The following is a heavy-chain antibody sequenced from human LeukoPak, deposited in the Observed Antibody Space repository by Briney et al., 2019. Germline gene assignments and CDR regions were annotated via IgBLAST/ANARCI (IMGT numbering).Heavy chain of an antibody. D-gene: IGHD3-22*01. CDR2: IHYRGST. Sequence: NPSETLSLTCTVSGASISTYYWSWIRQPPGKGLEWIGDIHYRGSTNYNPSLKSRVTISVDTSKNQFFLKLSSVTAADTAVYYCARLYDRSGPHFDYWGQGTLVTVSS. CDR3: ARLYDRSGPHFDY. J-gene: IGHJ4*02. V-gene: IGHV4-59*01. CDR1: GASISTYY.